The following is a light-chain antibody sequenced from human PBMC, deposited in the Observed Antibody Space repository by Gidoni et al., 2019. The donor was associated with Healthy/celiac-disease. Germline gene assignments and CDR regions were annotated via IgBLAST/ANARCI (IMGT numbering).Light chain of an antibody. J-gene: IGLJ1*01. CDR2: DVS. Sequence: QTALTQPASVSASPGQSITIPCTGTRSDVGGYNYVSWYQQQPGKAPKLMIYDVSNRPSGVSNRFSGSKSGNTASLTISGLQAEDEADYYCSSYTSSSTLAYVFGTGTKVTVL. CDR3: SSYTSSSTLAYV. CDR1: RSDVGGYNY. V-gene: IGLV2-14*03.